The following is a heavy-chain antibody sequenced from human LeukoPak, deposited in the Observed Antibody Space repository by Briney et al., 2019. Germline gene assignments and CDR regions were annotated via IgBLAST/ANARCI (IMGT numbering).Heavy chain of an antibody. J-gene: IGHJ6*03. V-gene: IGHV1-2*02. CDR1: GYTFTGYY. CDR2: INPNSGGT. D-gene: IGHD3-10*01. CDR3: ARLATLMVRGVIEAYYYMDV. Sequence: ASVKVSCKASGYTFTGYYMHWVRQAPGQGLEWMGWINPNSGGTNYAQKFQGRVTMTRDTSISTAYLQWSSLKASDTAMYYCARLATLMVRGVIEAYYYMDVWGKGTTVTLSS.